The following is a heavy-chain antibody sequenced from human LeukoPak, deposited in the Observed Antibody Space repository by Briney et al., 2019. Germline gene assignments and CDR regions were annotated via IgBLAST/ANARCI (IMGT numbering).Heavy chain of an antibody. CDR3: ARGGGVGYYYYYMDV. V-gene: IGHV4-59*01. CDR2: IYYSGST. CDR1: GGSISSYY. J-gene: IGHJ6*03. D-gene: IGHD1-26*01. Sequence: SETLSLTCTVSGGSISSYYWSWIRQPPGKGLEWIGYIYYSGSTNYNPSLKSRVTISVDTSKNQFSLKLSSVTAADTAVYYCARGGGVGYYYYYMDVWGKGTTVTISS.